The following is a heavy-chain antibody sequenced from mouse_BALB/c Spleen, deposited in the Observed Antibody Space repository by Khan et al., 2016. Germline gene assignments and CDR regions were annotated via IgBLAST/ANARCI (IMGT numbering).Heavy chain of an antibody. CDR1: GFTFSGFW. J-gene: IGHJ1*01. CDR3: MRYGNYWYFDV. CDR2: INSDGSAI. D-gene: IGHD2-1*01. V-gene: IGHV11-2*02. Sequence: EVQLLETGGGLVQPGGSRGLSCEGSGFTFSGFWMSWVRQTPGKTLEWIGDINSDGSAINYAPSIKDRFTIFRDTDKSTLYLQMSSVRSEDAATYFCMRYGNYWYFDVWSAGTTVTVSS.